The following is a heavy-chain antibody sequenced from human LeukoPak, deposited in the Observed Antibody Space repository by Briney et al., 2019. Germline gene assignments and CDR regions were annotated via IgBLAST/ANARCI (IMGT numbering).Heavy chain of an antibody. D-gene: IGHD3-16*01. Sequence: GGSLRLSCAGSGFSFSSHGMNWVRQAPGKGLEWVSGISPSGDVTYYTDSVRGRFTISRDNFKNTLSLQVNSLRAEDTAMYYCAKDDDWGRYKHWGQGTLVTVSS. V-gene: IGHV3-23*01. J-gene: IGHJ1*01. CDR3: AKDDDWGRYKH. CDR1: GFSFSSHG. CDR2: ISPSGDVT.